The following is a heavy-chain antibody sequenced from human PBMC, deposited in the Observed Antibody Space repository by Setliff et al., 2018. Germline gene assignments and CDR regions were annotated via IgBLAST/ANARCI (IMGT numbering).Heavy chain of an antibody. Sequence: GGSLRLSCAASGFTFSSYAMSWVCQAPGKGLEWVSYISSSSSTIYYADSVKGRFTISRDNAKNSLYLQMNSLRAEDTAVYYCARDAYSSSWDYWGQGTLVTVSS. CDR1: GFTFSSYA. CDR3: ARDAYSSSWDY. V-gene: IGHV3-48*04. J-gene: IGHJ4*02. CDR2: ISSSSSTI. D-gene: IGHD6-13*01.